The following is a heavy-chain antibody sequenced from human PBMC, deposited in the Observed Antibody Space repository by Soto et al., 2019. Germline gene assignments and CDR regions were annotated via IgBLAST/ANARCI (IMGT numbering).Heavy chain of an antibody. CDR2: ISAHNGNT. D-gene: IGHD1-1*01. V-gene: IGHV1-18*01. CDR3: ARGRYGDY. J-gene: IGHJ4*02. Sequence: QVHLVQSGAEVKKPGASVKVSCKASGYTFTSYGITWVRQAPGQGLEWMGWISAHNGNTDYAQKLQGRVIVTRDTSTSTAYMELMSLISDDTALYYCARGRYGDYWGQGALVTVSS. CDR1: GYTFTSYG.